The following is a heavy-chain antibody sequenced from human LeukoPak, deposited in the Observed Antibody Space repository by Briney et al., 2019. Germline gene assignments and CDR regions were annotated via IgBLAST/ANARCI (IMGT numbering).Heavy chain of an antibody. Sequence: PGRSLRLSRAASGFTFSSYGMHWVRQAPGKGLEWVAVIWYDGSNKYYADSVKGRFTISRDNSKNTLYLQMNSLRAEDTAVYYCARDRLYYDFWSGYYPYYYYYMDVWGKGTTVTVSS. D-gene: IGHD3-3*01. CDR2: IWYDGSNK. V-gene: IGHV3-33*01. CDR1: GFTFSSYG. CDR3: ARDRLYYDFWSGYYPYYYYYMDV. J-gene: IGHJ6*03.